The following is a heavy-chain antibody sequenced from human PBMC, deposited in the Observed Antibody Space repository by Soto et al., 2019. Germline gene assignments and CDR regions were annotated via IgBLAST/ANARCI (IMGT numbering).Heavy chain of an antibody. D-gene: IGHD5-12*01. CDR1: GGSISSSSYY. Sequence: QLQLQEPGPGLVKPSETLSLTCTVSGGSISSSSYYWGWIRQPPGKGLEWIGSIYYSGSTYYNPSLKSRVTISVDTSKNQFSLKLSSVTAADTAVYYCARHSGHIFFDYWGQGTLVTVSS. V-gene: IGHV4-39*01. CDR3: ARHSGHIFFDY. CDR2: IYYSGST. J-gene: IGHJ4*02.